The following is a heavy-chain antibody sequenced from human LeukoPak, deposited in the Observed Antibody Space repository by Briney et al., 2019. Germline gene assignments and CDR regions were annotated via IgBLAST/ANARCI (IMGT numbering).Heavy chain of an antibody. J-gene: IGHJ4*02. D-gene: IGHD4-17*01. V-gene: IGHV7-4-1*02. Sequence: ASVKVSCKASEYTFTSYAMNWVRQAPGQGLEWMGWINTNTGNPTYAQGFTGRFVFSLDTSVSTAYLQISSLKAEDTAVYYCARAPPATTVTTRRKSDLDYWGQGTLVTVSS. CDR2: INTNTGNP. CDR1: EYTFTSYA. CDR3: ARAPPATTVTTRRKSDLDY.